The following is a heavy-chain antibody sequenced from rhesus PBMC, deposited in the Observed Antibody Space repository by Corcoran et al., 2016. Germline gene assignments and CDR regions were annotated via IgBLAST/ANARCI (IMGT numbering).Heavy chain of an antibody. Sequence: EVQLVESGGGLVQPGGSLRLSCAASGFTFIIYGIHWVGKAPGKGLDGWVVITYDESNKNYANPTKYRFILSRDNGNKSLYLQMNILKLEDTAVYYCTRFDFWGPGVPVIVSS. CDR3: TRFDF. V-gene: IGHV3S32*01. J-gene: IGHJ5-1*01. CDR1: GFTFIIYG. CDR2: ITYDESNK.